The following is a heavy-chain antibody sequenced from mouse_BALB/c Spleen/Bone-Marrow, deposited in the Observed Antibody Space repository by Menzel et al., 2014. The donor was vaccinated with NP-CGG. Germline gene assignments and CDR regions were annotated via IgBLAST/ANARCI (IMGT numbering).Heavy chain of an antibody. D-gene: IGHD1-1*01. Sequence: LVKTEASVKISCKASDYSFTDYYMHWVKQTHGKSLEWIGYISCYNGATSYNQKFKGKATFTVDTSSSTAYMQFSSPTSEDSAVYYCARSEGIYYYGSSYALDYWGQGTSVTVSS. V-gene: IGHV1S34*01. CDR1: DYSFTDYY. CDR2: ISCYNGAT. CDR3: ARSEGIYYYGSSYALDY. J-gene: IGHJ4*01.